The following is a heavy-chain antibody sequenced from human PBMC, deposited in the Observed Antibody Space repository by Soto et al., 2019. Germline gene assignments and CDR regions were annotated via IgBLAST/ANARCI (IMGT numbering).Heavy chain of an antibody. CDR3: ARSDYYYYGMDV. V-gene: IGHV4-59*01. J-gene: IGHJ6*02. Sequence: SETLSLTCTVSGGSISSYYWSWIRQPPGKGLEWIGYIYYSGSTNYNPFLKSRVTISVDTSKNQFSLKLSSVTAADTAVYYCARSDYYYYGMDVWGQGTTVTVSS. CDR2: IYYSGST. CDR1: GGSISSYY.